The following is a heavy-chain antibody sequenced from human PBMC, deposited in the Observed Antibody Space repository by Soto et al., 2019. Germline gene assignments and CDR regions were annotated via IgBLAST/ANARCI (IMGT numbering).Heavy chain of an antibody. CDR1: GFTFSSYG. CDR3: ARGGNYYDSSGYYPGGEDY. Sequence: GGSLRLSCAASGFTFSSYGMHWVRQAPGKGLEWVAVIWYDGSNKYYADSVKGRFTISRDNSKNTLYLKMNSLRAEDTAVYYCARGGNYYDSSGYYPGGEDYWGQGTLVTVSS. D-gene: IGHD3-22*01. J-gene: IGHJ4*02. V-gene: IGHV3-33*01. CDR2: IWYDGSNK.